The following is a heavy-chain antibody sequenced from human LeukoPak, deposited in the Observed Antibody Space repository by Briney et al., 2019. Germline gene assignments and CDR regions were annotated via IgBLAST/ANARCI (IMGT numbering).Heavy chain of an antibody. CDR1: GFTFSSYS. D-gene: IGHD3-22*01. J-gene: IGHJ4*02. Sequence: PGGSLRLSCAASGFTFSSYSMNWVRQAPGKGLEWVSSISSSSSYIYYADSVKGRFTISRDNSKNTLYLQMNSLRAEDTAVYYCARVTTYYYDSSGYYYGYWGQGTLVTVSS. CDR3: ARVTTYYYDSSGYYYGY. CDR2: ISSSSSYI. V-gene: IGHV3-21*01.